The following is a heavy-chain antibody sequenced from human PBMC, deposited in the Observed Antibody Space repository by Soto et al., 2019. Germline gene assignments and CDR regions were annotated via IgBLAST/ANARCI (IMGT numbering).Heavy chain of an antibody. V-gene: IGHV4-39*02. CDR3: ARDTSSTSLRAEYFQF. CDR1: GGSISGSSFY. Sequence: SETLSLTCTVSGGSISGSSFYWGWLRQSPGKGLEWIGSVHHSVTTYYNPSLKGRVTISMDTSKNQFSLRLTSVTAADTAVYYCARDTSSTSLRAEYFQFWGQGTQVTVSS. CDR2: VHHSVTT. D-gene: IGHD6-13*01. J-gene: IGHJ1*01.